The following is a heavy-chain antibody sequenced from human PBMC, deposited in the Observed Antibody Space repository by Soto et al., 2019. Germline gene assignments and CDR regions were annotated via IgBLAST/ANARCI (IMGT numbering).Heavy chain of an antibody. CDR2: TYYRSKWYN. CDR3: ARAPTPFRLKIGYEDAYGF. V-gene: IGHV6-1*01. CDR1: GDSVSSNSAA. J-gene: IGHJ3*01. D-gene: IGHD5-12*01. Sequence: PSQTLSLTCAISGDSVSSNSAAWNWIRQSPSRGLEWLGRTYYRSKWYNDYAVSVKSRITINPDTSKNQFSLQLNSVTPQDTSVYYSARAPTPFRLKIGYEDAYGFWGQGTMVTLSS.